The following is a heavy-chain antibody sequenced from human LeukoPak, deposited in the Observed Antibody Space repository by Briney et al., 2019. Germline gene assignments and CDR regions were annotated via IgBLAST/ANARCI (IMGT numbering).Heavy chain of an antibody. J-gene: IGHJ4*02. V-gene: IGHV1-18*04. CDR1: GYTFTSYG. CDR3: ARAGYSSGWYLEYYFDY. CDR2: ISAYNGNT. D-gene: IGHD6-19*01. Sequence: GASVKVSCKASGYTFTSYGISWGWQAPGQGLEWKGWISAYNGNTNYAQKLQGRGTITTDTSTSTAYMELRSLRSDDTAVYYCARAGYSSGWYLEYYFDYWGQGTLVTVSS.